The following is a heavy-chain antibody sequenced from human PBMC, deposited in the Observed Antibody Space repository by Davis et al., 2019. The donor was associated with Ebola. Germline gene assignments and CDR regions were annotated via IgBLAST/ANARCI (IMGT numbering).Heavy chain of an antibody. D-gene: IGHD2-21*02. Sequence: ESLKIPRAASGFMFSSYVMSWVRQAPGKGLEWVSTLGLGADTYYADSVKGRFTISRDNAKNSLYLQMNSLRAEDTAVYYCVRDPALVVTGGGWFFGLWGRGTLVTVSS. CDR3: VRDPALVVTGGGWFFGL. CDR1: GFMFSSYV. CDR2: LGLGADT. J-gene: IGHJ2*01. V-gene: IGHV3-23*01.